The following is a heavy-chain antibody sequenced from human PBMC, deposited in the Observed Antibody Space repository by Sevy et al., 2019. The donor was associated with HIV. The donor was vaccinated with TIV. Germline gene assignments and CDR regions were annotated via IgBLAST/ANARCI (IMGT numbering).Heavy chain of an antibody. V-gene: IGHV3-48*01. Sequence: GGSLRLSCAASGFTFSTYDMNWVRQAPGKGVEWISYISSSSSNIYYADPVKGRFTTSRDNAKNSLFVQMHSLRAEDTAVYYCAREGGYTDQGMDVWGQGTTVTVSS. CDR2: ISSSSSNI. CDR1: GFTFSTYD. D-gene: IGHD5-12*01. J-gene: IGHJ6*02. CDR3: AREGGYTDQGMDV.